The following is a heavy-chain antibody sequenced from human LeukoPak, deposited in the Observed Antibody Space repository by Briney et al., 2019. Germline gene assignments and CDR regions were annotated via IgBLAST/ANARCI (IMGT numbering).Heavy chain of an antibody. Sequence: PSETLSLTCTVSGVXISTSNYYWVWIRQSPGKGLEWIGSMFYGGSTYYNPSLKSRVTISADTSKNQISLKMRSVSASDTAMFYCARQGGWGGSASLFEFWGQGTLVTVPS. D-gene: IGHD3-16*01. CDR2: MFYGGST. CDR3: ARQGGWGGSASLFEF. V-gene: IGHV4-39*01. J-gene: IGHJ4*02. CDR1: GVXISTSNYY.